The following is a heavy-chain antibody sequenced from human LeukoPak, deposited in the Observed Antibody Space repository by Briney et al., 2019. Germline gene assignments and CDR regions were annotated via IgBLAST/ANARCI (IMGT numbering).Heavy chain of an antibody. J-gene: IGHJ5*02. CDR3: ARNGYGVNWFDP. D-gene: IGHD3-10*01. Sequence: SETLSLTCTVSGGSISSYYWSWIRQPPGKGLEWIGYIYYSGSTNCNPSLKSRVTISIDTSKNQFSLNLSSVTAADMAVYYCARNGYGVNWFDPWGQGTLVTVSS. CDR1: GGSISSYY. CDR2: IYYSGST. V-gene: IGHV4-59*01.